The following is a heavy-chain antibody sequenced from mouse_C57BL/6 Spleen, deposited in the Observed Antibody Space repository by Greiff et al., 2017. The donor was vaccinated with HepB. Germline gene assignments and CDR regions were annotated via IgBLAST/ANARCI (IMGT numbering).Heavy chain of an antibody. J-gene: IGHJ3*01. CDR1: GYAFSSSW. D-gene: IGHD1-1*01. CDR2: IYPGDGDT. CDR3: ARSDYYGPQFAY. V-gene: IGHV1-82*01. Sequence: QVQLKQSGPELVKPGASVKISCKASGYAFSSSWMNWVKQRPGKGLEWIGRIYPGDGDTNYNGKFKGKATLTADKSSSTAYMQLSSLTSEDSAVYFCARSDYYGPQFAYWGQGTLVTVSA.